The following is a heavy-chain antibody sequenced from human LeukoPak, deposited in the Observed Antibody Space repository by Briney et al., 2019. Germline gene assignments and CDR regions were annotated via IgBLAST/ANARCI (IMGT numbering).Heavy chain of an antibody. J-gene: IGHJ4*02. V-gene: IGHV4-34*01. Sequence: SETLSLTCAVYGGSFSGYYWSWIRQPPGKGLEWIGEINHSGSTNYNPSLKSRVTISADTSKNQFSLKLSSVTAADTAVYYCARGSGIAVPFDYWGQGTLVTVSS. CDR3: ARGSGIAVPFDY. CDR1: GGSFSGYY. CDR2: INHSGST. D-gene: IGHD6-19*01.